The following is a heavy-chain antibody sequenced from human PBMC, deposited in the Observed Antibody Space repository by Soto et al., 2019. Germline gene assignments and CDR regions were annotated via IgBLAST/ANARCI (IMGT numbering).Heavy chain of an antibody. J-gene: IGHJ4*02. D-gene: IGHD3-9*01. CDR2: INYRGNA. CDR3: ARLEGLATISYYFDF. V-gene: IGHV4-39*01. Sequence: QLQLQESGPGLVKPSETLSLTCSVSDDSINSDKYYWGWIRQPPGKGLEWIGSINYRGNAYYNPSPPTRVTISLDKSRSQFSLKLNSVTAADSAVYFCARLEGLATISYYFDFWGPGALVTVSS. CDR1: DDSINSDKYY.